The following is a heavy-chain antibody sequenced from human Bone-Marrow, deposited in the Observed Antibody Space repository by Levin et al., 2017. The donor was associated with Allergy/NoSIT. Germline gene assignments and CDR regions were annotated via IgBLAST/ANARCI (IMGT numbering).Heavy chain of an antibody. CDR1: GFTFSKSA. V-gene: IGHV3-23*01. J-gene: IGHJ4*02. Sequence: GESLKISCAASGFTFSKSALTWVRQAPGKGLEWVSAISGSSDGPSYAASVKGRFTISRDNSNNTLYLQINGLRADDTAVYYCAKGGICGAVNWGQGTLVIVSS. CDR2: ISGSSDGP. D-gene: IGHD3-16*01. CDR3: AKGGICGAVN.